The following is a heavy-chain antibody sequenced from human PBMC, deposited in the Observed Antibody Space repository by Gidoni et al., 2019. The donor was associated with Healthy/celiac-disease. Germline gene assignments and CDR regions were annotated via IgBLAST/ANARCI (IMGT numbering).Heavy chain of an antibody. Sequence: EVQLLESGGGLVQPGGSLRLSCAASGFPFSSYAMSWVRQAPGKGLEWVSAISGSGGSTYYADSVKGRFTISRDNSKNTLYLQMNSLRAEDTAVYYCAKIVYYDFWSGYQGDYWGQGTLVTVSS. V-gene: IGHV3-23*01. CDR3: AKIVYYDFWSGYQGDY. J-gene: IGHJ4*02. D-gene: IGHD3-3*01. CDR2: ISGSGGST. CDR1: GFPFSSYA.